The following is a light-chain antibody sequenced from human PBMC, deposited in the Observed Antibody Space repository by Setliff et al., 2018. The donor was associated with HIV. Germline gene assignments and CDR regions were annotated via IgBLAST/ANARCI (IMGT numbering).Light chain of an antibody. CDR3: QSYDSSLSGYV. CDR1: SSDVGGYNY. Sequence: QSALTQPPSASGSPGQSVTISCTGTSSDVGGYNYVSWYQQHPGKAPKLMIYEVSKRPSGVSDRFSGSKSGNTASLTVSGLQAEDEADYYCQSYDSSLSGYVFGTGTKV. CDR2: EVS. V-gene: IGLV2-8*01. J-gene: IGLJ1*01.